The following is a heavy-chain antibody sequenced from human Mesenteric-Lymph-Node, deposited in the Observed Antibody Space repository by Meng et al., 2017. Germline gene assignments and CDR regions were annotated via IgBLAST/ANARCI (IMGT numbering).Heavy chain of an antibody. V-gene: IGHV4-39*01. CDR1: GGSISSSSYY. J-gene: IGHJ4*02. Sequence: ESGPGLVKPSETLSLTCTVSGGSISSSSYYWAWIRQPPGEGLEWIGSVVYSGTTYYTSSLKSRVSISVDTSKNQFSLKLSSVTAADTAVYYCARHHHSPTFDYWGQGTLVTRLL. D-gene: IGHD1-14*01. CDR2: VVYSGTT. CDR3: ARHHHSPTFDY.